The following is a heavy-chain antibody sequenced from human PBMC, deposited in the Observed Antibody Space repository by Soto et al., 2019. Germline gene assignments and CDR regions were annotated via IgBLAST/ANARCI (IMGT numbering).Heavy chain of an antibody. V-gene: IGHV3-30*18. D-gene: IGHD3-16*01. CDR3: AKDRVESGLGEIDY. CDR1: VFTFSNNG. CDR2: ISYDGNKK. J-gene: IGHJ4*02. Sequence: GGSLILSCAASVFTFSNNGRHWVRPAPGKGLEWVAIISYDGNKKYDADFVKGRFTISRDNSKNTLYLQMNSLRVEDTAVYYCAKDRVESGLGEIDYWGQGTLVTVSS.